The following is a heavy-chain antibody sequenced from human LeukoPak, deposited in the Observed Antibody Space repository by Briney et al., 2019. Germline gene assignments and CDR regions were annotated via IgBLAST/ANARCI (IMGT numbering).Heavy chain of an antibody. CDR1: GYTFTSYY. V-gene: IGHV1-46*01. CDR2: INPSGGST. D-gene: IGHD3-22*01. J-gene: IGHJ4*02. CDR3: ARDYYDSSGFGQVYFDY. Sequence: ASVKVSCKASGYTFTSYYMHWVRQAPGQGLEWMGIINPSGGSTSYAQKFQGRVTMTRDTSTSTVYMELSSLRSEDTAVYYCARDYYDSSGFGQVYFDYWGQGTLVTVSS.